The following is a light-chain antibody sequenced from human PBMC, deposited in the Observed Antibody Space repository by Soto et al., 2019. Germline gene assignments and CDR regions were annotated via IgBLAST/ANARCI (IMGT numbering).Light chain of an antibody. V-gene: IGLV2-8*01. CDR3: SSYAGSNYVV. J-gene: IGLJ2*01. Sequence: QSMLTQPPSASGSPGQSVTISCTGTSSDVGGYNYVSWYQQHPGKAPKLMIYEVSKRPSGVPDRFSGSKSGNTASLTVSGLQAEDEADYYCSSYAGSNYVVFGGGTQLTVL. CDR1: SSDVGGYNY. CDR2: EVS.